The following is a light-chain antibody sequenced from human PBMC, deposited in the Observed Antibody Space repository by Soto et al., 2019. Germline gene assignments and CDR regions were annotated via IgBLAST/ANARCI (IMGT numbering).Light chain of an antibody. CDR2: GAS. CDR3: QQYGGSRWT. V-gene: IGKV3-20*01. Sequence: EIVLTQSPGTLSLSPGERATLSCRASQSVSSTYLAWYHQKPGQPPRLLIYGASNRATGIPDRFSGSGSGTDFTLTISRLEPEDFAVYYCQQYGGSRWTFGQGTRVDI. CDR1: QSVSSTY. J-gene: IGKJ1*01.